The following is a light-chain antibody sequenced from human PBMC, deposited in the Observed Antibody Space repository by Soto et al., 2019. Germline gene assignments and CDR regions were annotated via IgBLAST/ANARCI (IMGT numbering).Light chain of an antibody. Sequence: QSALTQPASVSGSPGQSITISCTGTSSDVGGYNYVSWYQHHPGKAPKLMIYDVNYRPSGVSNRFSGSKSGNTASLTVSGLQAEDEADYYCSSYTSSSTGVFGGGTQLTVL. CDR2: DVN. J-gene: IGLJ3*02. V-gene: IGLV2-14*03. CDR3: SSYTSSSTGV. CDR1: SSDVGGYNY.